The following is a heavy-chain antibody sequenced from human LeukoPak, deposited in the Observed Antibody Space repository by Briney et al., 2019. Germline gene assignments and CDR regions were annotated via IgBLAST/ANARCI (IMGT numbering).Heavy chain of an antibody. J-gene: IGHJ4*02. CDR2: ITGTGGST. D-gene: IGHD6-19*01. V-gene: IGHV3-23*01. Sequence: GASLRLSCAASGFSLSTYGVSWVRQPPGKGLEWVSGITGTGGSTYYADSVKGRFTVSRGTSKNTLYLQMNSLRAEDTAIYYCAKDHGTAVAGFYYWGQGTLVTVSS. CDR1: GFSLSTYG. CDR3: AKDHGTAVAGFYY.